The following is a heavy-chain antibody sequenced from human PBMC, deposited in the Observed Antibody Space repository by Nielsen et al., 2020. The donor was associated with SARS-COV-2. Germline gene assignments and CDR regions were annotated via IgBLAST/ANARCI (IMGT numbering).Heavy chain of an antibody. CDR1: GFTFDDYA. CDR2: ISWNSGSI. Sequence: SLKISCAASGFTFDDYAMHWVRQAPGKGLEWVSGISWNSGSIGYADSVKGRFTIPRDNAKNSLYLQMNSLRAEDTALYYCASQQLVLGYWGQGTLVTVSS. J-gene: IGHJ4*02. D-gene: IGHD6-13*01. V-gene: IGHV3-9*01. CDR3: ASQQLVLGY.